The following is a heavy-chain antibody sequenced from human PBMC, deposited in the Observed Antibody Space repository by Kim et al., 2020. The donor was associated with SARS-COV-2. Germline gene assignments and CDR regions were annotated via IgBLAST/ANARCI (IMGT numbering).Heavy chain of an antibody. D-gene: IGHD3-10*01. CDR2: ISAYNGNT. J-gene: IGHJ4*02. Sequence: ASVKVSCKASGYTFTSYGISWVRQAPGQGLEWMGWISAYNGNTNYAQKLQGRVTMTTDTSTSTAYMELRSLRSDDTAVYYCARFLWFGELKHSFDYWGQGTLVTVSS. CDR3: ARFLWFGELKHSFDY. CDR1: GYTFTSYG. V-gene: IGHV1-18*01.